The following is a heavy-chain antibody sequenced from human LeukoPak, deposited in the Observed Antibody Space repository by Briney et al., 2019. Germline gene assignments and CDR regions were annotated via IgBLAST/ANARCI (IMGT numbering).Heavy chain of an antibody. V-gene: IGHV4-4*07. J-gene: IGHJ3*02. CDR3: ARGRYCSADICSGGDAFDI. CDR1: GGSINNYY. D-gene: IGHD2-15*01. Sequence: SETLSLTCTVSGGSINNYYWSWIRQPAGQGLEWIGRIYTRGSTNYNPSLKSLVTMSVDTSKTQSSLKLSSVTAADTAVYYCARGRYCSADICSGGDAFDIWGQGTMVSVSS. CDR2: IYTRGST.